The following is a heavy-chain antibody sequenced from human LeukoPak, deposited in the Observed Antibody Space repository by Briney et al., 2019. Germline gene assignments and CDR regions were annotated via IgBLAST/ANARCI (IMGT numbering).Heavy chain of an antibody. CDR2: IYSSGST. CDR3: ARGGRWPDY. D-gene: IGHD6-13*01. Sequence: PSETLSLTCTVSGGSVSSGSYYWSWIRQPAGKGLEWIGRIYSSGSTTYNPSLKSRVTMSVDTSKNQFSLKLSSVTAADTAVYYCARGGRWPDYWGPGTLGTVSS. V-gene: IGHV4-61*02. J-gene: IGHJ4*02. CDR1: GGSVSSGSYY.